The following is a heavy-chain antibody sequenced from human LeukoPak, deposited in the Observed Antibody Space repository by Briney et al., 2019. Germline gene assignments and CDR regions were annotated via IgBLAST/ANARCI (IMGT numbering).Heavy chain of an antibody. D-gene: IGHD5-12*01. Sequence: GGSLRLSCAASGFTFSGYWMSWVRQAPGKGLEWVANIKQDGSEKYYVDSVKGRFTISRDNAKNSLYLQMNSLRAEDTAVYYCARGDIVATPVSFDYWGQGTLVTVSS. CDR2: IKQDGSEK. J-gene: IGHJ4*02. V-gene: IGHV3-7*01. CDR3: ARGDIVATPVSFDY. CDR1: GFTFSGYW.